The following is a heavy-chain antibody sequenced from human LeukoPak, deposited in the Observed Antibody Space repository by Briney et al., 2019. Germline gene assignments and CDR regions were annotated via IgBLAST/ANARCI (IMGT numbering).Heavy chain of an antibody. D-gene: IGHD5-18*01. CDR1: GGSISSYY. CDR2: INYSGST. Sequence: SETLSLTCTVSGGSISSYYWSWIRQPPGKGLEWIGYINYSGSTNYNPSLKSRVSISVDTSKNQFSLKLSSVTAADTAVYYCARQRGYSYGYFDFWGQGTLVTVSS. J-gene: IGHJ4*02. CDR3: ARQRGYSYGYFDF. V-gene: IGHV4-59*08.